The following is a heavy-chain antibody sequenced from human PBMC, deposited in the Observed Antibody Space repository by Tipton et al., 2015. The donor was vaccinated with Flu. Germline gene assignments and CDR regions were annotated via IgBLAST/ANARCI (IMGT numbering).Heavy chain of an antibody. J-gene: IGHJ5*02. CDR3: ARMVVGTTNWFDP. Sequence: TLSLTCTVSGDSISSGTYYWSWIRQPAGKGLEWIGRIYTSGSTNYNPSLKSRVTISVDTSKNQFSLKLSSVTAADTAVYYCARMVVGTTNWFDPWGQGTLVTVSS. CDR1: GDSISSGTYY. D-gene: IGHD1/OR15-1a*01. CDR2: IYTSGST. V-gene: IGHV4-61*02.